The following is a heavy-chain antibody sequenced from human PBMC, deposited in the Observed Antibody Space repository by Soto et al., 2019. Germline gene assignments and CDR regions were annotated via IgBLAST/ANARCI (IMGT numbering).Heavy chain of an antibody. CDR3: ARLEYSSSMFV. V-gene: IGHV5-10-1*01. Sequence: GESLKIACNGSGYSLTSYWISWVRQMPGKGLEWMGRIDPSDSYTNYSPSFQGHVTISADKSISTAYLQWSSLKASDTAMYYCARLEYSSSMFVWGQGTTVTVSS. J-gene: IGHJ6*02. D-gene: IGHD6-6*01. CDR2: IDPSDSYT. CDR1: GYSLTSYW.